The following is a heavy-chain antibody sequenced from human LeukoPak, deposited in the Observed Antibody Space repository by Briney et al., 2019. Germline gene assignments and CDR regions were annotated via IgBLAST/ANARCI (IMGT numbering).Heavy chain of an antibody. D-gene: IGHD5-18*01. CDR1: GFTFSSYG. Sequence: GGSLRLSCAASGFTFSSYGMHWVRQAPGKGLEWVAFIRFDGSNKYYAYSVKGRFTISRDNSKNTLYLQMNRLRAEETAVYYCAKGEMDTAGGPLDAFDIWGQGTMVTVSS. J-gene: IGHJ3*02. V-gene: IGHV3-30*02. CDR3: AKGEMDTAGGPLDAFDI. CDR2: IRFDGSNK.